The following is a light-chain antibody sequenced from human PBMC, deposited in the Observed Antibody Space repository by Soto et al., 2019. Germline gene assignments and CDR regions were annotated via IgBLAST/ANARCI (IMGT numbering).Light chain of an antibody. CDR1: QSVSSN. CDR3: QQYNNWPPWT. CDR2: GAS. Sequence: EIVMTQSPATLSVSPGERATLSCRASQSVSSNLAWYQQKPGQAPRLLIYGASTRATGIPARFSGSGSGTEVNRPRRRLPSEDFAVYYCQQYNNWPPWTFGQGTKVEIK. J-gene: IGKJ1*01. V-gene: IGKV3-15*01.